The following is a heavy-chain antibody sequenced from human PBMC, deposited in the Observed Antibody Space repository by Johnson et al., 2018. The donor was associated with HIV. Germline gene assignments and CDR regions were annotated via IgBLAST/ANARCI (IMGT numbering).Heavy chain of an antibody. CDR2: IRYDGSNK. Sequence: VQLVESGGGVVQPGRSLRLSCAASGFTFSNYAMHWVRQAPGKGLEWVAFIRYDGSNKYYADSVKGRFTISRDNSKNTLYLQMNSLRAEDTAVYYCARDRGSSGWYDAFDIWGQGTMVTVSS. CDR1: GFTFSNYA. D-gene: IGHD6-19*01. J-gene: IGHJ3*02. V-gene: IGHV3-30*02. CDR3: ARDRGSSGWYDAFDI.